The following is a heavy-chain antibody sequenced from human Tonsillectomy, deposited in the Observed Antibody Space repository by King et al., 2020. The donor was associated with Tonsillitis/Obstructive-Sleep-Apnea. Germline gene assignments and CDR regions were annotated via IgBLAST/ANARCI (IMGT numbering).Heavy chain of an antibody. CDR3: ARRSPLYYYGLDV. CDR2: IYPGDSDT. Sequence: VQLVESGAEVKKPGESLKISCKGSGYNFTNHWIGWVRQMPGKGLEWMGIIYPGDSDTRYRPSFQGQVTISADKSISTAYLQWSSLKASDTAMYYCARRSPLYYYGLDVWGPGTTVTVSS. J-gene: IGHJ6*02. V-gene: IGHV5-51*03. CDR1: GYNFTNHW.